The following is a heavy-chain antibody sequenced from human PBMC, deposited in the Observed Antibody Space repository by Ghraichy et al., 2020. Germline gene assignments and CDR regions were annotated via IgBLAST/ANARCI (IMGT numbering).Heavy chain of an antibody. CDR1: GFSLSASGMC. CDR2: IDWDADK. D-gene: IGHD5-18*01. J-gene: IGHJ4*02. Sequence: SGPTLVKPTQTLTLTCTFSGFSLSASGMCVSWIRQPPGKALEWLARIDWDADKYYSTSLKTRLTISKDTSKNQVVLTMTNMDPVDTATYYCARTARYNYAWGGFDYWGQGTLVTVSS. V-gene: IGHV2-70*11. CDR3: ARTARYNYAWGGFDY.